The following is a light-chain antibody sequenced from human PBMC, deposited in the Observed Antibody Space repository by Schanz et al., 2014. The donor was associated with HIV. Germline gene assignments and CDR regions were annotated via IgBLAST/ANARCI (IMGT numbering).Light chain of an antibody. J-gene: IGKJ3*01. Sequence: EIVLTQSPGTLSLSPGEVGTLSCRASQSISTHLAWYQQRPGQAPTLLIYGASKRATGIPDRVIGSDSGTGVTHDINRLEPEDFAVYCCRSYARSFGPGTK. CDR3: RSYARS. CDR2: GAS. CDR1: QSISTH. V-gene: IGKV3-20*01.